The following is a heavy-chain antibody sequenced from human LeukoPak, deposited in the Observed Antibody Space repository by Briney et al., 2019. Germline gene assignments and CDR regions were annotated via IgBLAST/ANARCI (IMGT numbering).Heavy chain of an antibody. Sequence: PETLSLTCTVSGGSISSYYWSWIRQPPGKGLEWIGYIYYSGSTNYNPSLKSRVTISVDTSKNQFSLKLSSVTAADTAVYYCARARRTRHPFDYWGQGTLVTVSS. CDR1: GGSISSYY. CDR3: ARARRTRHPFDY. CDR2: IYYSGST. J-gene: IGHJ4*02. V-gene: IGHV4-59*01.